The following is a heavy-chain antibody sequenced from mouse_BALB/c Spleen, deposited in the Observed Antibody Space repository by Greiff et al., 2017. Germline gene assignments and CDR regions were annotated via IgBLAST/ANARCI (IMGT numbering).Heavy chain of an antibody. D-gene: IGHD4-1*01. CDR2: ISSGGGNT. V-gene: IGHV5-9*03. CDR1: GFTFSSYT. J-gene: IGHJ3*01. Sequence: EVQVVESGGGLVQPGGSRKLSCAASGFTFSSYTMSWVRQTPEKRLEWVATISSGGGNTYYPDSVKGRFTISRDNAKNNLYLQMSSLRSEDTALYYCARELGRSSWFAYWGQGTLVTVSA. CDR3: ARELGRSSWFAY.